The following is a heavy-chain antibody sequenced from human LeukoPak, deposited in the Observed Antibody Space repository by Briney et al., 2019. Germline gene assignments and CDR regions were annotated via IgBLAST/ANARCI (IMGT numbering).Heavy chain of an antibody. V-gene: IGHV3-74*01. Sequence: GGSLRLSCAASGFTFSSYWMHWVRQAPGKGLVWVSGISTDGSDTIYADSVKGRFTVSRDNAKNTLYLQMNSLRAEDTAVYYCASHGGSSGFDYWGQGTLVTVSS. CDR1: GFTFSSYW. J-gene: IGHJ4*02. CDR2: ISTDGSDT. D-gene: IGHD4-23*01. CDR3: ASHGGSSGFDY.